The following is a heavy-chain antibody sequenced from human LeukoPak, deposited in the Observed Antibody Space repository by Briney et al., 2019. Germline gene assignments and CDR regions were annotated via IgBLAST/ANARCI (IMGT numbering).Heavy chain of an antibody. D-gene: IGHD5-12*01. CDR2: AFYSGGT. CDR3: AASFGGYVLDY. Sequence: SETLSLTCTVSGGSIDSYHWNWIRQPPGKGLEWIGIAFYSGGTNYNPSLKSRVAISGDTSKNQFALKLSSVTAADTAVYYCAASFGGYVLDYWGQGALVIVSS. J-gene: IGHJ4*02. CDR1: GGSIDSYH. V-gene: IGHV4-59*01.